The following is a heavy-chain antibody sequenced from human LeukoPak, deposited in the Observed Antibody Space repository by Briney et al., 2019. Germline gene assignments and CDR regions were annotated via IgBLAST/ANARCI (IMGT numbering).Heavy chain of an antibody. CDR2: ISSGGNT. CDR1: GFSFSDNA. D-gene: IGHD2-2*01. V-gene: IGHV3-23*01. Sequence: GGSLRLSCAASGFSFSDNAMTWVRQAPGKGLEWVAVISSGGNTKYADSERGRFTISRDNAKNSLYLQMNSLRAEDTALYYCVRDRCSSTSCHDSPNWFDPWGQGTLVTVSS. CDR3: VRDRCSSTSCHDSPNWFDP. J-gene: IGHJ5*02.